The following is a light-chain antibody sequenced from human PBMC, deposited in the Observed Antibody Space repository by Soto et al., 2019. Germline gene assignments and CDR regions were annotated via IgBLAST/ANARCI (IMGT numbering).Light chain of an antibody. J-gene: IGKJ5*01. CDR3: QQYKNWHTIS. Sequence: EIWMTQCPATLSVSPGERATLSCRASQSVGRNLAWYQQKPGQAPRLLIYGASTRATGIAARFSGSGSGTEFTLTISGLKSEDFAVYFCQQYKNWHTISFGQGTRLEIK. CDR2: GAS. V-gene: IGKV3-15*01. CDR1: QSVGRN.